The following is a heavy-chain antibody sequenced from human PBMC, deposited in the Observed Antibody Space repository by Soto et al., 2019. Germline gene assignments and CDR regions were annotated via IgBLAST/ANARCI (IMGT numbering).Heavy chain of an antibody. Sequence: ASVKVSCKASGYTFTGYYMHWVRQAPGQGLEWMGWINPNRGGTNYAQKFQVRVTITRDTSASTAYMELSSLRSEDTAVYYCARGDGQQLVRAFEYWGQGTLVTVSS. CDR1: GYTFTGYY. CDR3: ARGDGQQLVRAFEY. CDR2: INPNRGGT. J-gene: IGHJ4*02. D-gene: IGHD6-13*01. V-gene: IGHV1-2*02.